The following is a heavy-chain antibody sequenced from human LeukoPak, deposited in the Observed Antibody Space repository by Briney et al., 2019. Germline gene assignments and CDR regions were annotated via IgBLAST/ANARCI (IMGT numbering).Heavy chain of an antibody. D-gene: IGHD2-21*02. V-gene: IGHV3-7*01. J-gene: IGHJ4*02. CDR1: GFTFNNYW. Sequence: GGSLRLSCAASGFTFNNYWTSWVRQAPGKGLEWLANIKEDGSRKYYVDSVKGRFTISRDNAKKSLFLQMNSLRAEDTALYYCARDGVTSSVVYWGQGTLVTVSS. CDR2: IKEDGSRK. CDR3: ARDGVTSSVVY.